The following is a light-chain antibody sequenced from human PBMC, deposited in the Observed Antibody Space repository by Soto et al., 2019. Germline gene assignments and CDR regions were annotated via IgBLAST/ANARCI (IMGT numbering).Light chain of an antibody. CDR3: XXPNSYPWT. Sequence: DIQLTQSPSFLSASVGDRVTITCRASQGIXXXLAWYQQKPGKAPKLLIYAASTLQSGVPSRFSGSGSGTEXXXXXXXXXXEDFATYYCXXPNSYPWTFGQGTKVEIK. V-gene: IGKV1-9*01. CDR1: QGIXXX. J-gene: IGKJ1*01. CDR2: AAS.